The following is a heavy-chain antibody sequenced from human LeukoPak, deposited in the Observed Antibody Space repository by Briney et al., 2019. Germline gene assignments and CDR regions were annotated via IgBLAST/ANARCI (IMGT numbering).Heavy chain of an antibody. CDR1: GYTFTGYY. D-gene: IGHD3-3*01. Sequence: ASVKVSCKASGYTFTGYYMHWVRQAPGQGLEWMGWINPNSGGTNYAQKFQGRVTMTRDTSISTAYMELSRLRSDDTAVYYCARGGWTYDFWSGYYLQIGGNHMDVWGKGTTVTVSS. V-gene: IGHV1-2*02. CDR3: ARGGWTYDFWSGYYLQIGGNHMDV. J-gene: IGHJ6*03. CDR2: INPNSGGT.